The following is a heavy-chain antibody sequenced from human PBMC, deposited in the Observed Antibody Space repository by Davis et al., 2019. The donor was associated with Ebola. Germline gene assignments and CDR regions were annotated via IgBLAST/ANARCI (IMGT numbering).Heavy chain of an antibody. J-gene: IGHJ4*02. D-gene: IGHD2-15*01. CDR2: INAGNGNT. CDR1: GYTFTSYA. Sequence: AASVKVSCKASGYTFTSYAMHWVRQAPGQRLEWMGWINAGNGNTKYSQKFQGRVTITRDTSASTAYMELSSLRSEDTAVYYCSRGDCSGCSCPIDYWGQGTLVTVSS. V-gene: IGHV1-3*01. CDR3: SRGDCSGCSCPIDY.